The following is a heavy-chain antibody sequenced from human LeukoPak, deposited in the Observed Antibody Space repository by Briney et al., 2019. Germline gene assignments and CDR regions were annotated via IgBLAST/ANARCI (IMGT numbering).Heavy chain of an antibody. D-gene: IGHD1-26*01. CDR2: IYSGGST. Sequence: PGGSLRLSCAASGFTVSSNYMSWVRQAPGKGLEWVSVIYSGGSTYYADSVKGRFTISRDNSKNTLYLQMNSLRAEDTAVYYCARGLGGSYWLAFDYWGQGTLVTVSS. CDR1: GFTVSSNY. CDR3: ARGLGGSYWLAFDY. J-gene: IGHJ4*02. V-gene: IGHV3-53*01.